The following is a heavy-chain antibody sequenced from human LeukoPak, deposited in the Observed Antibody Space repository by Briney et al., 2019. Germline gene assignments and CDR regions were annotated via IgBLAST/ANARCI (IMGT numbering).Heavy chain of an antibody. CDR3: ARRGYSGNKASDNDGSGFDP. CDR2: TYYNGDT. D-gene: IGHD5-12*01. J-gene: IGHJ5*02. Sequence: SETLSHTCIVSGGSISSSTYYWGWIRQPPGKGLEWIGNTYYNGDTYYNPSLKSRVTISADTSKSQFSLKLSSVTAADTAVYYCARRGYSGNKASDNDGSGFDPWGQGTLVTVSS. V-gene: IGHV4-39*01. CDR1: GGSISSSTYY.